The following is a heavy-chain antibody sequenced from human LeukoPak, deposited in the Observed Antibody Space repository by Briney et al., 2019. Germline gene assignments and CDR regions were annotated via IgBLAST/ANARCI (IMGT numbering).Heavy chain of an antibody. J-gene: IGHJ4*02. D-gene: IGHD3-3*01. CDR2: INHSGST. CDR3: ARAPPFGVVIDFDY. CDR1: GGSFSGYY. V-gene: IGHV4-34*01. Sequence: SETLSLTCAVYGGSFSGYYWSWIRQPPGKGLEWIGEINHSGSTNYNPSLKSRVTISVDTSKNQFSLKLSSVTAADTAVYYCARAPPFGVVIDFDYWGQGTLVTVPS.